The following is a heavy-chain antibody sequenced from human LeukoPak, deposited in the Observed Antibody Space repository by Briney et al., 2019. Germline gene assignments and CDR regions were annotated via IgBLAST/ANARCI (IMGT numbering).Heavy chain of an antibody. CDR3: ARDGRGATVTTEEEYWFDP. J-gene: IGHJ5*02. D-gene: IGHD4-17*01. CDR1: GGTFSSYA. CDR2: IIPILGIA. V-gene: IGHV1-69*04. Sequence: SVKLSCTASGGTFSSYAISWVRQAPGQGLEWMGRIIPILGIANYAQTFQGRVTITEDKSKNTAHMELSRLRSEDPAVYYCARDGRGATVTTEEEYWFDPWGRGTLVTVSS.